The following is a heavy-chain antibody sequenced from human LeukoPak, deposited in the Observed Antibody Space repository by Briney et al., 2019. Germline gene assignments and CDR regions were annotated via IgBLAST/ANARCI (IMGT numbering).Heavy chain of an antibody. Sequence: GGSLRLSCAASGFTFSSYGMHWVRQAPGKGLEWVAVISYDGSNKYYADSVKGRFTISRDNSKNTLYLQMNSLRVEDTAVYYCVNGLYFFDSSGYYDPNWGQGTLVTVSS. V-gene: IGHV3-30*18. CDR2: ISYDGSNK. D-gene: IGHD3-22*01. CDR3: VNGLYFFDSSGYYDPN. J-gene: IGHJ4*02. CDR1: GFTFSSYG.